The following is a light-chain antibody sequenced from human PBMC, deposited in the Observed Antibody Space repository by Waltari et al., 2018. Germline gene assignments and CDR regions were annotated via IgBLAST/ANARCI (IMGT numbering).Light chain of an antibody. Sequence: SYVLAQPPSVSVAPGQTARLTCGGNNIGILRVHWYQQKAGQAPVLVIYDDTARPSVIPERFSCFNSGNTASLTISGVEAGHDAVYYCQVCDRSSDQPVFCGVTKVTVL. CDR3: QVCDRSSDQPV. CDR2: DDT. CDR1: NIGILR. J-gene: IGLJ3*02. V-gene: IGLV3-21*02.